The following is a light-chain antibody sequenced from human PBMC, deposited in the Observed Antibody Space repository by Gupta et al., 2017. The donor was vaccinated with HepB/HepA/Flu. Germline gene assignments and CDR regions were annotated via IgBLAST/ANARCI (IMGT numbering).Light chain of an antibody. V-gene: IGKV1-12*01. CDR1: QGISTW. CDR3: QQTNSFPRT. J-gene: IGKJ1*01. Sequence: DIQMTQSPSYVAASVGDRVTITCRASQGISTWLAWYQQKPGKAPKVLIYAASTLQSGVPPRFSGSASATDFTLTISILHPDDFATYYCQQTNSFPRTFGQGTKVDIK. CDR2: AAS.